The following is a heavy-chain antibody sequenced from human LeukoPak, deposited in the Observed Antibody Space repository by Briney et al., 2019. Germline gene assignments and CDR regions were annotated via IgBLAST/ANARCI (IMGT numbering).Heavy chain of an antibody. CDR1: GGSISSYY. CDR3: ARGVVDTENPYYYYYYMDV. J-gene: IGHJ6*03. D-gene: IGHD5-18*01. V-gene: IGHV4-59*01. CDR2: IYYSGST. Sequence: SETLSLTCTVSGGSISSYYWSWIRQPPGKGLEWIGYIYYSGSTNYNPSLKSRVTISVDTSKNQFSLKLSSVTAADTAVYYCARGVVDTENPYYYYYYMDVWGKGTTVTVSS.